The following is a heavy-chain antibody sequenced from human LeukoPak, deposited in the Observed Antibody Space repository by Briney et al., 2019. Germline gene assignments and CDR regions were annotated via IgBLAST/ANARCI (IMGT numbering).Heavy chain of an antibody. CDR2: IYTSGST. CDR3: ARHVGSGSAQYYYYYMDV. J-gene: IGHJ6*03. CDR1: GGSISSGSYY. Sequence: SQTLSLTCTVSGGSISSGSYYWSCIRQPAGKGLEWIGRIYTSGSTNYNPSLKSRVTISVDTFKNQFSLKLSSVTAEDTAVYYCARHVGSGSAQYYYYYMDVWGKGTTVTVSS. D-gene: IGHD1-26*01. V-gene: IGHV4-61*02.